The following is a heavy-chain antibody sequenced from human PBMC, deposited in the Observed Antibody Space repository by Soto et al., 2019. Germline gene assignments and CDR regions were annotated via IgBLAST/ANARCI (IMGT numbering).Heavy chain of an antibody. D-gene: IGHD1-26*01. V-gene: IGHV3-30*18. J-gene: IGHJ5*02. CDR1: GFTFDNYG. CDR2: ISYDGKNQ. Sequence: VRLVQSGGGVVQPGRALTLAGVASGFTFDNYGMHWVRQAPGQGLDWVAVISYDGKNQYYEDSVKGRFTISRDNSRNTLYLQMNNLRPEDTGVYYCAKGFFVGATTSPFASWGQGTLVAVST. CDR3: AKGFFVGATTSPFAS.